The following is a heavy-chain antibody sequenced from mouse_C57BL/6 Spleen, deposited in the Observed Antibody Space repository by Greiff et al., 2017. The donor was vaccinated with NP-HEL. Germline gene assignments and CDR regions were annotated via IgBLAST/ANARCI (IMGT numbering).Heavy chain of an antibody. J-gene: IGHJ3*01. CDR2: ISSGSSTI. D-gene: IGHD2-4*01. V-gene: IGHV5-17*01. Sequence: EVMLVESGGGLVKPGGSLKLSCAASGFTFSDYGMHWVRQAPEKGLEWVAYISSGSSTIYYADTVKGRFTISRDNAKNTLFLQMTSLRSEDTAMYYCARPDYDYDVGFAYWGQGTLVTVSA. CDR3: ARPDYDYDVGFAY. CDR1: GFTFSDYG.